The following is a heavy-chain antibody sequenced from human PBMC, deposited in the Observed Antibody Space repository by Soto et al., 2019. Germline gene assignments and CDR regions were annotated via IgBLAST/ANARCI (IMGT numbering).Heavy chain of an antibody. J-gene: IGHJ4*02. CDR3: ARDAPIKDFSSGYYRTGVPPY. Sequence: QSGGSLRLSCAASGFTFSSYGVHWVRQAPGKXLEWVAVIWYDGSNKYYADSVKGRLTISRDNSKDTLYLQMNSLRAEDTAVYYCARDAPIKDFSSGYYRTGVPPYWGQGSLVSVSS. CDR1: GFTFSSYG. V-gene: IGHV3-33*01. D-gene: IGHD3-3*01. CDR2: IWYDGSNK.